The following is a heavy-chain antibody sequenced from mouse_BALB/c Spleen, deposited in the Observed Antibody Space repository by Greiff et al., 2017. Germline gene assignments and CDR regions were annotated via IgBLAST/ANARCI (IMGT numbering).Heavy chain of an antibody. J-gene: IGHJ3*01. CDR3: ARPYDYDEFAY. V-gene: IGHV3-6*02. Sequence: EVQLQQSGPGLVKPSQSLSLTCSVTGYSITSGYYWNWIRQFPGNKLEWMGYISYDGSNNYNPSLKNRISITRDTSKNQFFLKLNSVTTEDTATYYCARPYDYDEFAYWGQGTLVTVSA. D-gene: IGHD2-4*01. CDR2: ISYDGSN. CDR1: GYSITSGYY.